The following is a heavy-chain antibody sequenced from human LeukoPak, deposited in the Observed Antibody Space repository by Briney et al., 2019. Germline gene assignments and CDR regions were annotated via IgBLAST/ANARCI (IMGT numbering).Heavy chain of an antibody. J-gene: IGHJ4*02. CDR1: GFSFSSYS. D-gene: IGHD1/OR15-1a*01. CDR3: AKGTKPVMTIPDY. V-gene: IGHV3-48*04. Sequence: GGSLRLSCAASGFSFSSYSMNWVRQAPGKGLEWVSYISSRSSTTDYADSVKGRFTISRDNAKNSLFLQMNSLRAEDTAMYYCAKGTKPVMTIPDYWGQGILVTVSS. CDR2: ISSRSSTT.